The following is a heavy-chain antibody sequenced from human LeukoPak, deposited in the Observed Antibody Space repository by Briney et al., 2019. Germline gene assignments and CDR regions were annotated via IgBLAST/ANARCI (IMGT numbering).Heavy chain of an antibody. CDR2: IKQDGSEK. CDR3: ARVGSGYYGSGSYYNFDY. Sequence: GGSLRLSCAASGFTISSYWMSWVRQAPGKGLEWVANIKQDGSEKYYVDSVKGRFTISRDNAKNSLYLQMNSLRAEDTAVYYCARVGSGYYGSGSYYNFDYWGQGTLVTVSS. CDR1: GFTISSYW. V-gene: IGHV3-7*01. D-gene: IGHD3-10*01. J-gene: IGHJ4*02.